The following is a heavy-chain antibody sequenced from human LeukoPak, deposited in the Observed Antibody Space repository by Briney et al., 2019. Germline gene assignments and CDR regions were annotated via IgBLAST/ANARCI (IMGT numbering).Heavy chain of an antibody. D-gene: IGHD6-13*01. J-gene: IGHJ4*02. CDR3: ARGRIAAEFDY. CDR2: ISAYNGNT. Sequence: ASVKVSCKASGYTFTSYGISWVRQAPGQGLEWMGWISAYNGNTNYAQKFQGRVTITADESTSTAYMELSSLRSEDTAVYYCARGRIAAEFDYWGQGTLVTVSS. V-gene: IGHV1-18*01. CDR1: GYTFTSYG.